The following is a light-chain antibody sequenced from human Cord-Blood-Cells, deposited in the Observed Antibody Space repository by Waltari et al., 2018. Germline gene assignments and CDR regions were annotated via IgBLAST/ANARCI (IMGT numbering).Light chain of an antibody. CDR1: QGISSA. V-gene: IGKV1-13*02. CDR2: DAS. Sequence: AIKLTKSPSSLSASVGDRVTITCRASQGISSALACYQRKPGKAPKLLIYDASSLESGVPSRFSGSGSGTDFTLTISSLQPEDFATYYCQQFNSYPLTFGGGTKVEIK. CDR3: QQFNSYPLT. J-gene: IGKJ4*01.